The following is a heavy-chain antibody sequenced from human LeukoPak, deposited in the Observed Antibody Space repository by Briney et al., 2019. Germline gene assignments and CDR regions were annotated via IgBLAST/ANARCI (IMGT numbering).Heavy chain of an antibody. CDR2: IYYSGST. J-gene: IGHJ5*02. CDR1: GGSISSGDYY. Sequence: PSETLSLTCTVSGGSISSGDYYWRWIRQPPGKGLEWIGYIYYSGSTYYNPSLKSRVTISVDTSKNQFSLKLSSVTAADTAVYYCARGTYYDFWSGYTNWFTPGAREPWSPSPQ. CDR3: ARGTYYDFWSGYTNWFTP. D-gene: IGHD3-3*01. V-gene: IGHV4-30-4*08.